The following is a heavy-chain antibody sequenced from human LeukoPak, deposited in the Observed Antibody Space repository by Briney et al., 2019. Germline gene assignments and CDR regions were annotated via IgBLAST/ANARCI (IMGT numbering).Heavy chain of an antibody. CDR3: ARGPYYDFWSGYYRYNWFDP. CDR1: GGSLSGYY. V-gene: IGHV4-34*01. D-gene: IGHD3-3*01. CDR2: INHSGST. Sequence: PSETLSLTCAVYGGSLSGYYWSWIRQPPGKGLEWSGEINHSGSTNYNPSLKSRVTISVDTSKNQFSLKLSSVTAADTAVYYCARGPYYDFWSGYYRYNWFDPWGQGTLVTVSS. J-gene: IGHJ5*02.